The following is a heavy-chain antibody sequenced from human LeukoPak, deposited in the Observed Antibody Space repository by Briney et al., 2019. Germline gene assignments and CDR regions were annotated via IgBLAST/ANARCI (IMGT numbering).Heavy chain of an antibody. CDR2: IWYDGSNK. CDR1: GFTFSSYG. V-gene: IGHV3-33*01. Sequence: GGSLRLSCAASGFTFSSYGMHWVRQAPGKGLEWVALIWYDGSNKYYADSVKGRFTISRDNAKNSLYLQMNSLRAEDTAVYYCARVAGYCSSTSNCYFDYWGQGALVTVSS. J-gene: IGHJ4*02. CDR3: ARVAGYCSSTSNCYFDY. D-gene: IGHD2/OR15-2a*01.